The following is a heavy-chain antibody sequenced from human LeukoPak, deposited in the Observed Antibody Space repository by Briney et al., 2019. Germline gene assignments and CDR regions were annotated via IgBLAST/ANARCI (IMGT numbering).Heavy chain of an antibody. CDR3: ARDAYSSGWYGMDV. D-gene: IGHD6-19*01. Sequence: PSETLSLTCTVSGGSLSSGSYYWSWIRQPPGKGLEWIGDIYYSGSTNYNPSLKSRVTISVDTSKNQFSLKLSSVTAADTAVYYCARDAYSSGWYGMDVWGQGTTVTVSS. J-gene: IGHJ6*02. CDR1: GGSLSSGSYY. V-gene: IGHV4-61*01. CDR2: IYYSGST.